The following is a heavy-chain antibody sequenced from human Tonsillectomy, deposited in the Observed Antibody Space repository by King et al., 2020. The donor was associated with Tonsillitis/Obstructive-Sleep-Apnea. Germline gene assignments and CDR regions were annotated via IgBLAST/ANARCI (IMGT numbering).Heavy chain of an antibody. CDR2: INPSGGST. Sequence: VQLVESGAEVKKPGASVKVSCKAYGYTFTSNYMHWVRQAPGQGLEWMGIINPSGGSTSCAQKFQGRVTMTRDTSTSTVYMELSSLRSEDTAVYYCARVGXXFDSSGXSYXXNXGQGTLVTVSS. CDR1: GYTFTSNY. V-gene: IGHV1-46*01. D-gene: IGHD3-22*01. J-gene: IGHJ4*02. CDR3: ARVGXXFDSSGXSYXXN.